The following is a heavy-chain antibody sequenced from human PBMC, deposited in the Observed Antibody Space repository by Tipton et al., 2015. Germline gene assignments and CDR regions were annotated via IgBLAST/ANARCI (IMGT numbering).Heavy chain of an antibody. Sequence: TLSLTCSVSSDSISKYYWSWIRQPPGKELEWIGYIQYSGSTNYNPSLKSRVTISVDTSKTQFSLKMSSVTASDTAVYYGERARGRHGGLFDAWGQGILVTVSS. J-gene: IGHJ5*02. CDR1: SDSISKYY. CDR3: ERARGRHGGLFDA. V-gene: IGHV4-59*01. CDR2: IQYSGST. D-gene: IGHD4-23*01.